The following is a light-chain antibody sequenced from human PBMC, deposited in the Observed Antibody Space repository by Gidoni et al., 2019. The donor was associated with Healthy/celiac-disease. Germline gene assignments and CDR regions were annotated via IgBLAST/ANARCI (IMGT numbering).Light chain of an antibody. CDR3: QQYNNWPPYT. CDR1: QGVSSN. V-gene: IGKV3-15*01. Sequence: EIVMTQSPATLSVSPGESATLSCRASQGVSSNLAWYQQKPGQAPRLLIYGASTRATGIPARFSGSGSGTEFTLTISSLQSEDFAVYYCQQYNNWPPYTFGQGTKLEIK. CDR2: GAS. J-gene: IGKJ2*01.